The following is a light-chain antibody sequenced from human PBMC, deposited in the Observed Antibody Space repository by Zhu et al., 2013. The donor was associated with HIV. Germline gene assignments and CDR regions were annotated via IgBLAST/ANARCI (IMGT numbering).Light chain of an antibody. Sequence: QSALTQPASVSGSPGQSITISCTGTRSDVGGYNYVSWYQQYPGKAPKLMIYEVSNRPSGVSNRFSGSKSGNTASLTISGLQAEDEADYYCSSYISSSTLVFGGGTKLTVL. CDR1: RSDVGGYNY. J-gene: IGLJ2*01. V-gene: IGLV2-14*01. CDR3: SSYISSSTLV. CDR2: EVS.